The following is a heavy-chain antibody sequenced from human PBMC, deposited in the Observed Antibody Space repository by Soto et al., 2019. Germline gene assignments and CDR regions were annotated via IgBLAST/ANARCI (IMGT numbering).Heavy chain of an antibody. CDR1: GFTFSTYW. CDR3: VRDWSTFWGMDV. V-gene: IGHV3-7*01. Sequence: GGSLRLSCAASGFTFSTYWMNWVRQAPGKGLEWVANIKQDGSEKYYVDSVKGRFAISRDNAKDSLFLQMNNLRAEDTAVYYCVRDWSTFWGMDVWGQGTTVTVS. CDR2: IKQDGSEK. J-gene: IGHJ6*02.